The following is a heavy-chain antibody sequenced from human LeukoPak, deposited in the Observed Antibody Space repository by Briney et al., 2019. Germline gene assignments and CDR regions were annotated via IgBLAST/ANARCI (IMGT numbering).Heavy chain of an antibody. CDR2: INASGRT. D-gene: IGHD4-17*01. Sequence: KASETLSLTCTVSGGSINNYYWSWIRQPAGKGLEWIGRINASGRTNYNPSLKSRVTMSVDTSKNQFSLKVNSATAADTAVYYCAREYGDFDYWGQGTLVTVSS. CDR3: AREYGDFDY. J-gene: IGHJ4*02. V-gene: IGHV4-4*07. CDR1: GGSINNYY.